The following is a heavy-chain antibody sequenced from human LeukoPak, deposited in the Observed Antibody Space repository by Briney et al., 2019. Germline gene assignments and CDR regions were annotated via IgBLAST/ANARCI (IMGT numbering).Heavy chain of an antibody. V-gene: IGHV1-2*02. Sequence: ASVRVSCKTSGYTCSGYYLHWVRQAPGQGPEWMGRIDPTSGGTHYAQKFQGRVTVTRDTSTSTVYMELSGLRSDDTAVYYCARVPGPYTTSRFDYWGQGTLVTVSS. CDR2: IDPTSGGT. CDR3: ARVPGPYTTSRFDY. D-gene: IGHD2-2*02. J-gene: IGHJ4*02. CDR1: GYTCSGYY.